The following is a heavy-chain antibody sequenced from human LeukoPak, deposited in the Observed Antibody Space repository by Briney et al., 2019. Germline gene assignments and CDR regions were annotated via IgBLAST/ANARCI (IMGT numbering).Heavy chain of an antibody. CDR2: ITYDGGTT. CDR1: GFTFSTYA. V-gene: IGHV3-64*01. CDR3: ARDEAGYSSD. Sequence: GGSLRLSCAASGFTFSTYAMHWVRQAPGKGLEHVSSITYDGGTTYYANSVKDRFAISRDNSKNTLYLQMGSLRDEDMSVYYCARDEAGYSSDWGQGTLVTVSS. J-gene: IGHJ1*01. D-gene: IGHD6-19*01.